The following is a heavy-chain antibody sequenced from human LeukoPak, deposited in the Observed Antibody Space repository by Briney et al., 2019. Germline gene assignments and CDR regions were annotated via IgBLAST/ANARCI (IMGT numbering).Heavy chain of an antibody. V-gene: IGHV3-23*01. CDR3: AKDFREHSASYYYFDY. Sequence: GGSLRLSCAASGFTFSSYAMSWVRQTPGKGLEWVSAISGSGGSTDYAESVKGRLTISRDNSKNTLYLQMNSLRAEDTAVYYCAKDFREHSASYYYFDYWGQGTLVTVSS. D-gene: IGHD3-10*01. CDR2: ISGSGGST. CDR1: GFTFSSYA. J-gene: IGHJ4*02.